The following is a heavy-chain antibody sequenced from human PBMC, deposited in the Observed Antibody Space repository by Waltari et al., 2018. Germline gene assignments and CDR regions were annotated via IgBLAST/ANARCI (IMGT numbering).Heavy chain of an antibody. CDR2: IYYSGST. Sequence: QLQLQESGPGLVKPSETLSLTCTVSGGSISSSSSYWGWIRQPPGQGLEWIGSIYYSGSTYYNPSLKSRVTISVDTSKNQFSLKLSSVTAADTAVYYCARHGSLWFGELLPNYFDYWGQGTLVTVSS. V-gene: IGHV4-39*01. D-gene: IGHD3-10*01. CDR3: ARHGSLWFGELLPNYFDY. CDR1: GGSISSSSSY. J-gene: IGHJ4*02.